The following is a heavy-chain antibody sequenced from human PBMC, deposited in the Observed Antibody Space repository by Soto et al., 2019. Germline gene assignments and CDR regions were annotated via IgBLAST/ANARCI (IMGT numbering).Heavy chain of an antibody. CDR1: GFTFSNYV. CDR2: SSGSGGRT. D-gene: IGHD4-4*01. Sequence: EVQVLESGGGLGQPGGSLRLSCAASGFTFSNYVMNWVRQAPGKGLEGVSGSSGSGGRTYYADSVKGRFTISRDNSKNTLYLQMHSLRAEDTAVYYCAKAYTPSVIGSYYYGVDVWGQGTPVTVSS. V-gene: IGHV3-23*01. CDR3: AKAYTPSVIGSYYYGVDV. J-gene: IGHJ6*02.